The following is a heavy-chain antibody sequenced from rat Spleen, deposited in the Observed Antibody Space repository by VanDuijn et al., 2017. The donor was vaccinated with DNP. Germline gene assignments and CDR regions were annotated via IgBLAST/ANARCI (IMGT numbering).Heavy chain of an antibody. Sequence: EVQRVESGGGLVQPGNSLKLSCADSGFTFSDYAMAWVRQSPKKALEWVATIIYDGSTTYYRDSVMGRFTVSRDNAKSTLYLQMDSLRSEDTATYYCAREGFAYWGQGTLVTVSS. CDR3: AREGFAY. CDR2: IIYDGSTT. CDR1: GFTFSDYA. J-gene: IGHJ3*01. V-gene: IGHV5-17*01.